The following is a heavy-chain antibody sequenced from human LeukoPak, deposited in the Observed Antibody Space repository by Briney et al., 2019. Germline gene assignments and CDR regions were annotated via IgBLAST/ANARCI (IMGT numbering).Heavy chain of an antibody. V-gene: IGHV3-74*01. CDR3: AKAATYFYGSVTYDWFES. D-gene: IGHD3-10*01. J-gene: IGHJ5*01. CDR1: GFTFSSYW. CDR2: IESNGLT. Sequence: QSGGSLRLSCEASGFTFSSYWMHWVRQIPGKGLMWVSRIESNGLTLYADSVRDRSTISRDNGKNTIYLQMNSLRVDDTAIYYCAKAATYFYGSVTYDWFESWGQGTLVTVSS.